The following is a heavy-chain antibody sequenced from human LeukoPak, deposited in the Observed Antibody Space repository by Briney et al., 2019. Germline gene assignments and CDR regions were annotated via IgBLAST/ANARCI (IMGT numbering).Heavy chain of an antibody. CDR1: GFAFNMFA. V-gene: IGHV3-23*01. CDR3: ARQQRIRHCSEGVCTEGYYFDY. D-gene: IGHD2-15*01. Sequence: GGSLRLSCAGTGFAFNMFAIDWVRQAPGKGLEWVSGLSRGGSTTDYADSVKGRFTISRDKSQNSVFLQLNSLRPEDTAVYYCARQQRIRHCSEGVCTEGYYFDYWGQGTLVTVSS. CDR2: LSRGGSTT. J-gene: IGHJ4*02.